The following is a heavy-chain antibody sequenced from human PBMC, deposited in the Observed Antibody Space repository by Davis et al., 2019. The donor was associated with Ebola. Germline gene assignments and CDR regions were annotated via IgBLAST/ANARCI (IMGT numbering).Heavy chain of an antibody. Sequence: PSETLSLTCTVSGGSISSYYWSWIRKPPGKGLEWIGYIYYSGSTNYNPSLKSRVTISVDTSKNTFSLKLSSVTAADTAVYYCARVAPPSLGHFDDWGQGILVTVSS. CDR1: GGSISSYY. CDR3: ARVAPPSLGHFDD. V-gene: IGHV4-59*01. D-gene: IGHD1-26*01. J-gene: IGHJ4*02. CDR2: IYYSGST.